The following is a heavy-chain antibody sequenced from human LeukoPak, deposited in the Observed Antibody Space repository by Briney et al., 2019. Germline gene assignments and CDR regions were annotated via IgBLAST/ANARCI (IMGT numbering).Heavy chain of an antibody. CDR1: GFTFSSYA. Sequence: GGSLRLSCAASGFTFSSYAMSWVRQAPGKGLEWVSAISGSGYSSYYADSVKGRFTISRDNSKNTLNLQMNSLRADDTAVYYCAKVFGGGYDHGYWGQGTLVTVSS. V-gene: IGHV3-23*01. J-gene: IGHJ4*02. D-gene: IGHD5-12*01. CDR3: AKVFGGGYDHGY. CDR2: ISGSGYSS.